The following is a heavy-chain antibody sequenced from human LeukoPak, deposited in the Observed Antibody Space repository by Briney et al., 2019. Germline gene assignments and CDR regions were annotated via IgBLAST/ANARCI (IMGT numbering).Heavy chain of an antibody. J-gene: IGHJ4*02. D-gene: IGHD1-1*01. CDR2: ISINTDT. CDR3: AIAQSWDELFDS. Sequence: PGGSLRLSCAASGIAVTGNYMSGVRQPPGKGLEWVSFISINTDTFYADSVRGRFTISRDSSKNTLFLQMNSLRDEDSAVYYCAIAQSWDELFDSWGQGTLVTVSS. V-gene: IGHV3-53*01. CDR1: GIAVTGNY.